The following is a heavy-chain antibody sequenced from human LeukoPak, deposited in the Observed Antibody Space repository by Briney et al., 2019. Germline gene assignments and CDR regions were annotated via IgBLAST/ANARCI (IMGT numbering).Heavy chain of an antibody. CDR3: VRGTPTPGMDY. J-gene: IGHJ4*02. D-gene: IGHD3-10*01. Sequence: ASVKVSCKASGYPFSAHFLNWVRQAPGQGLEWMGNIDTTTGNPRYAQDFTGRFVFSLDTSVSTAYLQITSLKADDTAAYYCVRGTPTPGMDYWGQGTQVTISS. CDR2: IDTTTGNP. V-gene: IGHV7-4-1*02. CDR1: GYPFSAHF.